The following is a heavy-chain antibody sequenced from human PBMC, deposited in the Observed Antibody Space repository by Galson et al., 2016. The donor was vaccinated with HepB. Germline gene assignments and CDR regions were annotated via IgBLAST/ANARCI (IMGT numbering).Heavy chain of an antibody. J-gene: IGHJ6*02. D-gene: IGHD4/OR15-4a*01. Sequence: ETLSLTCTVSGGSISSYYWSWIRQPPGKGLEWIGYIYYSGSTNYNPSLKSRVTISVDTSKNQFSLKLSSVTAADTAVYYCARLGGLWDHYYGMDVWGQGTTVTVSS. CDR2: IYYSGST. CDR1: GGSISSYY. V-gene: IGHV4-59*01. CDR3: ARLGGLWDHYYGMDV.